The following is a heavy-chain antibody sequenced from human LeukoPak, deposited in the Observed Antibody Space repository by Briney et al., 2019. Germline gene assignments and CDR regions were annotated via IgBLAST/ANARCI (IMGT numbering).Heavy chain of an antibody. D-gene: IGHD6-13*01. CDR3: ACNWYPENLDY. J-gene: IGHJ4*02. Sequence: PGGSLRLSCAASGFTFSSYEVNWVRQAPGKGLEWVSYISSSGSTIYYADSVKGRFTISRDNAKNSLYLQMNSLRVEDTAVYYCACNWYPENLDYWGQGTLVTVSS. CDR2: ISSSGSTI. CDR1: GFTFSSYE. V-gene: IGHV3-48*03.